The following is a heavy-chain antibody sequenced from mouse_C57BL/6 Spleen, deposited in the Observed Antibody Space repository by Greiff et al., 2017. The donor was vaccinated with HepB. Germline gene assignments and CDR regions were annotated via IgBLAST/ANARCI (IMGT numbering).Heavy chain of an antibody. J-gene: IGHJ3*01. CDR2: IHPNSGST. V-gene: IGHV1-64*01. CDR1: GYTFTSYW. Sequence: VKLVESGAELVKPGASVKLSCKASGYTFTSYWMHWVKQRPGQGLEWIGMIHPNSGSTNYNEKFKSKATLTVDKSSSTAYMQLSSLTSEDSAVYYCAREDVGPAWFAYWGQGTLVTVSA. CDR3: AREDVGPAWFAY. D-gene: IGHD4-1*01.